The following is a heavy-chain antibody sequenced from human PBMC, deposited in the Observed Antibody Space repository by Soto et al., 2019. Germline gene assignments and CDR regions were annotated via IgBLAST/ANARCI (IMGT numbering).Heavy chain of an antibody. J-gene: IGHJ4*02. Sequence: EVQLVESGGGLVQPGGSLRLSCAASGFTFSSYSMNWARQAPGKGLEWVSYISSSSSTIYYADSVKGRFTISRDNAKNSLYLQMNSLRDEDTAVYYCARDPYSRSEAPTHFDYWGQGTLVTVSS. V-gene: IGHV3-48*02. CDR2: ISSSSSTI. D-gene: IGHD1-26*01. CDR1: GFTFSSYS. CDR3: ARDPYSRSEAPTHFDY.